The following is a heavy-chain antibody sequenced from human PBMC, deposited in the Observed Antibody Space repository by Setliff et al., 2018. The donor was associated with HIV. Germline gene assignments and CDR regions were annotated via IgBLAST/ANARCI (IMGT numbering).Heavy chain of an antibody. CDR3: AKDVSDIHLVGTTTDS. V-gene: IGHV3-23*01. D-gene: IGHD1-26*01. CDR2: ISGSGGAT. CDR1: GFTFSNYA. J-gene: IGHJ4*02. Sequence: PGGSLRLSCAASGFTFSNYAMTWVRQAPGKGLEWVSSISGSGGATYYADSVKGRFTLSRDNSKKILYLQMNSLGVEETALYFCAKDVSDIHLVGTTTDSWGQGALVTVSS.